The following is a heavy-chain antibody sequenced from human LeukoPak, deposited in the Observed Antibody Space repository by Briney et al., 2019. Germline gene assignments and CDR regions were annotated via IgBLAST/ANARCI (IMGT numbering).Heavy chain of an antibody. CDR1: GLTVSSNY. J-gene: IGHJ4*02. CDR2: IYSGGST. V-gene: IGHV3-53*01. Sequence: GGSLRLSCAASGLTVSSNYMSWVRQAPGKGLECVSVIYSGGSTYYSDSVKGRFAISRDNSENTLFLQMNSLRAEDTAIYYCAKWQYYGSGDDYWGQGTLVTVSS. CDR3: AKWQYYGSGDDY. D-gene: IGHD3-10*01.